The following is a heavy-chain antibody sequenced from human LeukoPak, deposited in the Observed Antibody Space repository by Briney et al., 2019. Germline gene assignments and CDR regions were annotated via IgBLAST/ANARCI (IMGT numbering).Heavy chain of an antibody. Sequence: SETLSLTCTVSGGSISSGSYYWSWIRQPAGKGLEWIGRIYTSGSTNYNPSLKSRVTISVDTSNNQFSLKLSSVTAADTAVYYCARDVLADYDFWSGYPKNWFDPWGQGTLVTVSS. CDR1: GGSISSGSYY. CDR2: IYTSGST. V-gene: IGHV4-61*02. J-gene: IGHJ5*02. CDR3: ARDVLADYDFWSGYPKNWFDP. D-gene: IGHD3-3*01.